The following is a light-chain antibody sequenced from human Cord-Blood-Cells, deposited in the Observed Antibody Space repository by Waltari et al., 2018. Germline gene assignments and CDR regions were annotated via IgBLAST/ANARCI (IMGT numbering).Light chain of an antibody. Sequence: QSALTQPASVSGSPGQSITISCTGTSSDVGGYNYVSWYQQHPGKAPKLMSYEVSNRPAGVCSPFAGAKAGNAASLTISGLQAEDEADYYCSSYTSSSTLVFGTGTKVTVL. V-gene: IGLV2-14*01. J-gene: IGLJ1*01. CDR2: EVS. CDR1: SSDVGGYNY. CDR3: SSYTSSSTLV.